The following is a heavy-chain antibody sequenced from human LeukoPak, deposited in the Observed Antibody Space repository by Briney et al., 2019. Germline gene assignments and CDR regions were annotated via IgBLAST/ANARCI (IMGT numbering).Heavy chain of an antibody. V-gene: IGHV4-30-2*01. D-gene: IGHD3-3*01. CDR2: IFHSGST. Sequence: TLSLTCTVSVSSISSGGYYWSWIRQPPGKGLEGIGYIFHSGSTYYNPSLKSRVTISVDRSKNQFSLKLSSVTAADTAVYYCARGNTIFGVFSGALDYWGQGTLVTVSS. CDR3: ARGNTIFGVFSGALDY. J-gene: IGHJ4*02. CDR1: VSSISSGGYY.